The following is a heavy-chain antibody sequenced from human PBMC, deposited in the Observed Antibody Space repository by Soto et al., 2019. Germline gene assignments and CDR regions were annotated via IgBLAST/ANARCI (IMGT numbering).Heavy chain of an antibody. D-gene: IGHD3-3*01. J-gene: IGHJ4*02. CDR1: GFTFDDYV. CDR3: ATANNYDFWTGSDY. CDR2: ISWNSGSI. V-gene: IGHV3-9*01. Sequence: EVQLVESGGGLVQPGRSLRLSCAASGFTFDDYVMHWVRQAPGKGLEWVSGISWNSGSIGYADSVKGRFTISRDNAKNSLYLQMNSLRAEDTALYYCATANNYDFWTGSDYWGQGTLVTVSS.